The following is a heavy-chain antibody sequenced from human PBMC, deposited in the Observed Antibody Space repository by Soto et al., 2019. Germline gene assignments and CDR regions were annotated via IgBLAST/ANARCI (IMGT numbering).Heavy chain of an antibody. Sequence: QVQLVQSGAEVKKPGASVKVSCKASGYTFTSYDISWVRQATGQGLEWMGWMRPSSGTTGFVQKFQGRVTVTRDTSISTAYMEVTSLTSEDTAVYYCARTIFEVATYYFDYWGQGTLVTVSS. CDR1: GYTFTSYD. D-gene: IGHD3-3*01. CDR3: ARTIFEVATYYFDY. V-gene: IGHV1-8*01. CDR2: MRPSSGTT. J-gene: IGHJ4*02.